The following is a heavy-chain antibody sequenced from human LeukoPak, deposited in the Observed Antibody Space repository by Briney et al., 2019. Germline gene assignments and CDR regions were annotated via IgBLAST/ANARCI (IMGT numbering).Heavy chain of an antibody. J-gene: IGHJ5*02. V-gene: IGHV1-2*02. D-gene: IGHD1-26*01. Sequence: GASVKVSCKASGYTFPGYYMHWVRQAPGQGLEWMGWINPNSGGTNYAQKFQGRVTMTRDTSISTAYMELSRLRSDDTAVYYCASGSGSYYNNWFDPWGQGTLVTVSS. CDR1: GYTFPGYY. CDR2: INPNSGGT. CDR3: ASGSGSYYNNWFDP.